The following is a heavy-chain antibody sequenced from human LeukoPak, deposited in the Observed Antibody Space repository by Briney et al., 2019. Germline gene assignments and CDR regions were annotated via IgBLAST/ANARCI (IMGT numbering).Heavy chain of an antibody. CDR3: ATYPYNYYDSSGSDY. V-gene: IGHV1-24*01. D-gene: IGHD3-22*01. CDR1: GYTLTELS. Sequence: ASVKVSCKVSGYTLTELSMHWVRQAPGKGLEWMGGFDPEDGETIYAQKFQGRVTMTEDTSTDTAYMELSSLRSEDTAVYYCATYPYNYYDSSGSDYWGQGTLVTVSS. CDR2: FDPEDGET. J-gene: IGHJ4*02.